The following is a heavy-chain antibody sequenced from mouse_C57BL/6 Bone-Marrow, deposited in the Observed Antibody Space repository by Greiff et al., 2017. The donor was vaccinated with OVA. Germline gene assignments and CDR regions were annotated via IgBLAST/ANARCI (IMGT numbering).Heavy chain of an antibody. V-gene: IGHV1-64*01. Sequence: QVQLQQPGAELVKPGASVKLSCKASGYTFTSYWMHWVKQRPGQGLEWIGMIHPNSGSTNYNEKFKSTATLTVDTSSSTAYMQLSSLTSEDSAVYYCARITTVVENWYFDVWGTGTTVTVSS. CDR3: ARITTVVENWYFDV. CDR2: IHPNSGST. D-gene: IGHD1-1*01. J-gene: IGHJ1*03. CDR1: GYTFTSYW.